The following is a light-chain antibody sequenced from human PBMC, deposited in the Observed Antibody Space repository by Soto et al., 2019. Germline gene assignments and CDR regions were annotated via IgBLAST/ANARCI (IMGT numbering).Light chain of an antibody. Sequence: IVLTQPPATLSLSPGERATLYCRASQSLINFVAWYQHKRGQPPRLLIYDASKRATGIPTRFSGSGSGTDFTLTISSLQPEDFAVYYCQQRSNWPDAFGQGTRLEIK. J-gene: IGKJ5*01. CDR3: QQRSNWPDA. CDR2: DAS. CDR1: QSLINF. V-gene: IGKV3-11*01.